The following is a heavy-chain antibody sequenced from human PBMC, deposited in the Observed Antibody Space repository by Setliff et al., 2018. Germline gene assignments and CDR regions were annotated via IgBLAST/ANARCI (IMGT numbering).Heavy chain of an antibody. J-gene: IGHJ3*02. D-gene: IGHD2-2*01. CDR2: TYYNRTA. CDR1: GGSIRGSHYY. CDR3: ARGRMRGSCSGPSCTYDPFDI. V-gene: IGHV4-39*02. Sequence: SETLSLTCSVSGGSIRGSHYYWVWMRQPPGKRLEWIGSTYYNRTAYYNPSLQSRVAISVDTSKNYFSLEVSSVTAADTDVYYCARGRMRGSCSGPSCTYDPFDIWGQGTPVTVSS.